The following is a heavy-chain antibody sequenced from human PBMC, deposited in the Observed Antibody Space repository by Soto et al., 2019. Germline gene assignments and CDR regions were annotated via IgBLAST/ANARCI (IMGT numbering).Heavy chain of an antibody. J-gene: IGHJ6*02. CDR3: ARHISNFRYYYYAMDV. CDR1: GYTFTGYY. D-gene: IGHD6-13*01. V-gene: IGHV1-2*02. CDR2: INPNSGGT. Sequence: ASVKVSCKASGYTFTGYYMHWVRQAPGQGLEWMGWINPNSGGTNYAQKFQGRVTMTRDTSISTAYMELSRLRSDDTAVYYCARHISNFRYYYYAMDVWGQGTTVTV.